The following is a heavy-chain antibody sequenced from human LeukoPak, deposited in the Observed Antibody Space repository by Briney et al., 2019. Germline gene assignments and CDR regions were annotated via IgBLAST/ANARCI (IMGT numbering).Heavy chain of an antibody. CDR3: ARVTCSSTSCYSYYGMDV. J-gene: IGHJ6*02. V-gene: IGHV3-11*01. Sequence: GGSLRFSCAASGFTFSDDYMSWIRQAPGKGLEWVSYISSSGNTIYYADSVKGRFTISRDNAKNSLYLQMNSLRAEDTAVYYCARVTCSSTSCYSYYGMDVWGQGTTVTVSS. CDR1: GFTFSDDY. CDR2: ISSSGNTI. D-gene: IGHD2-2*01.